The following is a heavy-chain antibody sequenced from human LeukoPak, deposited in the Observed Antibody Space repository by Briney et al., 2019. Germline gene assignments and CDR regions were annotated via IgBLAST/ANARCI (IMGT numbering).Heavy chain of an antibody. V-gene: IGHV1-69*06. J-gene: IGHJ4*02. CDR2: SIPIFGTA. CDR3: ARGHPYSSGWFGYFDY. Sequence: SVKVSCKASGGTFSSYAISWVRQAPGQGLEWMGGSIPIFGTANYAQKFQGRVTITADKSTSTAYMELSSLRSEDTAVYYCARGHPYSSGWFGYFDYWGQGTLVTVSS. CDR1: GGTFSSYA. D-gene: IGHD6-19*01.